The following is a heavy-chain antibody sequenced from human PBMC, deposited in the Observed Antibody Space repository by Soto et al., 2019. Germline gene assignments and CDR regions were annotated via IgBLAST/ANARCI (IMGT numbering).Heavy chain of an antibody. D-gene: IGHD1-26*01. CDR1: GDSMGEGGYC. CDR2: IYYSGNT. J-gene: IGHJ6*02. V-gene: IGHV4-31*02. CDR3: ARGGGIVRAIRYPVLAV. Sequence: SLRWTVAGDSMGEGGYCWTSKIQRPGKGLEWIGYIYYSGNTYINPTLKSRVTISVDMSENQFSPKLTSLTAADTAVYYCARGGGIVRAIRYPVLAVWGQGTSVTVSS.